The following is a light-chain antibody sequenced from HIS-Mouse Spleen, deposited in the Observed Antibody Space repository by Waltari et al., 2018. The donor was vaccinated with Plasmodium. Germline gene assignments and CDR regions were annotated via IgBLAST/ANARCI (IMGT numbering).Light chain of an antibody. Sequence: QSALTQPASVSGSPGQSITISCTGTSSDVGSYNLFSWYQPHPGQAPKLMIYEGSKRASGVSNRFSGSKSGNTASLTISGLQAEDEADYYCCSYAGSSYVFGTGTKVTVL. J-gene: IGLJ1*01. CDR3: CSYAGSSYV. CDR2: EGS. V-gene: IGLV2-23*01. CDR1: SSDVGSYNL.